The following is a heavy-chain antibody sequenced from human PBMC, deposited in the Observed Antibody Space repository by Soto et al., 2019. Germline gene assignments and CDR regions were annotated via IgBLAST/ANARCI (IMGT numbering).Heavy chain of an antibody. CDR1: GGTFGNYA. Sequence: QLQLVQSGTEVKKPGSSVTVSCKASGGTFGNYAINWLRQAPGQGLQWMGDISPMFHKANYEQTFQGRVSITADESTNTVYMELSSLRSEDTALYYCAREVEVQTLVFGAWGQGTLVPVSS. V-gene: IGHV1-69*01. J-gene: IGHJ5*02. D-gene: IGHD3-10*01. CDR3: AREVEVQTLVFGA. CDR2: ISPMFHKA.